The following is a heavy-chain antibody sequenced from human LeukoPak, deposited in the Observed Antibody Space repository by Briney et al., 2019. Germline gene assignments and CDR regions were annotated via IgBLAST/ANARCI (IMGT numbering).Heavy chain of an antibody. CDR3: ARPVSRSSGWYYNY. CDR1: GGSFSGYY. J-gene: IGHJ4*02. V-gene: IGHV4-34*01. CDR2: INHSGST. Sequence: WETLSLPCAVYGGSFSGYYWSLIRQPPGKGLESIGEINHSGSTNYTPSLKSRVTISVDTSKIQFSLTLSSVTAADTAVYYCARPVSRSSGWYYNYWGQGTLVTVSS. D-gene: IGHD6-19*01.